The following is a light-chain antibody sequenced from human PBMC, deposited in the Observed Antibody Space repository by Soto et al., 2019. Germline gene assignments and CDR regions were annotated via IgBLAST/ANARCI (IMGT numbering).Light chain of an antibody. CDR1: QSVLYNSDNKNY. CDR3: QQYYTTLT. Sequence: DIVMTQSPDSLAVSLGERATINCKSSQSVLYNSDNKNYLAWYQQKPGQPPKLLFYWASTRDSGVPDRFSGSGSGADFTLTISSLQAEDVAVYYCQQYYTTLTFGGGTKVEIK. CDR2: WAS. V-gene: IGKV4-1*01. J-gene: IGKJ4*01.